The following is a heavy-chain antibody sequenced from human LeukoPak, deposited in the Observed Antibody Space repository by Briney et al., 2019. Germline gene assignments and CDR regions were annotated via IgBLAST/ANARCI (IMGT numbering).Heavy chain of an antibody. CDR3: ARALAAAGTWDY. Sequence: ASVKVSCKASGYTFTSYDINWVRQATGQGREWMGWMNPNSGNTGYAQKFQGRVTMTRNTSISTAYMELSSLRSEDTAVYYCARALAAAGTWDYWGQGTLVTVSS. D-gene: IGHD6-13*01. V-gene: IGHV1-8*01. CDR2: MNPNSGNT. J-gene: IGHJ4*02. CDR1: GYTFTSYD.